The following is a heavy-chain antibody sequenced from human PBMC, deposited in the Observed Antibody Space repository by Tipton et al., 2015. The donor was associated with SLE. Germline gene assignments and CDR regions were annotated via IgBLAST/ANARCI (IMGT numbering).Heavy chain of an antibody. CDR3: ARAGSESAYYYYMDV. V-gene: IGHV4-38-2*01. J-gene: IGHJ6*03. D-gene: IGHD6-19*01. CDR2: INHSGST. Sequence: TLSLTCAVSGYSISSGYYWGWIRQPPGKGLEWIGEINHSGSTNYNPSLKSRVTISVDTSKNQFSLKLSSVTAADTAVYYCARAGSESAYYYYMDVWGKGTTVTVSS. CDR1: GYSISSGYY.